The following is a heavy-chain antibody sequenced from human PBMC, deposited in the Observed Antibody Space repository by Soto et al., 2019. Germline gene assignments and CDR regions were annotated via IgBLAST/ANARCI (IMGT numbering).Heavy chain of an antibody. D-gene: IGHD6-13*01. CDR1: GYTFTSYA. Sequence: ASVKVSCKASGYTFTSYAMHWVRHAPGQRLEWMGWINAGNGNTKYSQKFQGRVTITRDTSASTAYMELSSLRSEDTAVYYCAIDASIRSWSYYFVLWGQGPLVTVSS. V-gene: IGHV1-3*01. CDR2: INAGNGNT. CDR3: AIDASIRSWSYYFVL. J-gene: IGHJ5*02.